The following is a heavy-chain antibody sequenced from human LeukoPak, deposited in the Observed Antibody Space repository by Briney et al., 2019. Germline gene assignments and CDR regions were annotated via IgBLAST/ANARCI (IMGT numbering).Heavy chain of an antibody. CDR1: GGSISSYY. D-gene: IGHD5-12*01. CDR2: IYYSGST. CDR3: ASGYSGYDPDSY. V-gene: IGHV4-59*12. Sequence: SETLSLTCTVSGGSISSYYWSWIRQPPGKGLEWIGYIYYSGSTNYNPSLKSRVTISVDTSKNQFSLNLSSVTAADTAVYYCASGYSGYDPDSYWGQGTLATVSS. J-gene: IGHJ4*02.